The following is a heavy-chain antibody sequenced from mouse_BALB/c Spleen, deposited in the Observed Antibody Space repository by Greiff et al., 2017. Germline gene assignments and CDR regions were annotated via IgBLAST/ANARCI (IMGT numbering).Heavy chain of an antibody. D-gene: IGHD1-1*01. Sequence: EVKVEESGGGLVQPGGSLKLSCAASGFTFSSYTMSWVRQTPEKRLEWVAYISNGGGSTYYPDTVKGRFTISRDNAKNTLYLQMSSLKSEDTAMYYCARRGDYGSSYDYAMDYWGQGTSVTVSS. CDR3: ARRGDYGSSYDYAMDY. V-gene: IGHV5-12-2*01. CDR1: GFTFSSYT. CDR2: ISNGGGST. J-gene: IGHJ4*01.